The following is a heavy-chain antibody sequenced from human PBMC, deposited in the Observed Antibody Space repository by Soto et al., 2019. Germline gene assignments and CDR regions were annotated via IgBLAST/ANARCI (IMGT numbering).Heavy chain of an antibody. CDR3: ARVDSRGGWYVY. J-gene: IGHJ4*02. Sequence: ASVKVSCKASGYTFTGYYMNWVRQAPGQGLEWMGWINPNSGGANYAQKFQGRVTMTRDTAISTAYMELSRLRSDDTAVYYCARVDSRGGWYVYWGQGTLVTVSS. V-gene: IGHV1-2*02. CDR2: INPNSGGA. D-gene: IGHD6-19*01. CDR1: GYTFTGYY.